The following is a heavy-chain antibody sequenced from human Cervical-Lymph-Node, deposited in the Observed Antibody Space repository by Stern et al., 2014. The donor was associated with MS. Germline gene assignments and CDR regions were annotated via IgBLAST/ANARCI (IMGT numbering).Heavy chain of an antibody. V-gene: IGHV1-69*01. D-gene: IGHD1-1*01. CDR2: IIPILGTI. CDR3: ARDNDDNGMDV. J-gene: IGHJ6*02. Sequence: QLVQSGAEVKKPGSSVRVSCTASGDTFINFAFSLVRQAPGHGLEWMGGIIPILGTINYAQKFQGRVTITADESATTVYMEVNSLRSDDTAVYYCARDNDDNGMDVWGQGTTVTVSS. CDR1: GDTFINFA.